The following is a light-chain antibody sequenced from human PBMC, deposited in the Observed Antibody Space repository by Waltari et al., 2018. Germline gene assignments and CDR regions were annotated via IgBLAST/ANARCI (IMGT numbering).Light chain of an antibody. J-gene: IGKJ4*01. CDR1: QSVTSIS. CDR3: QQYDGSAVT. V-gene: IGKV3-20*01. CDR2: STS. Sequence: IVLTQSPDTLSLSPGERDTLSCRASQSVTSISLAWYQQKPGQAPRLLIYSTSSRATDFSDRFSGSGSGTDFTLTINRLEPEDSAVYHCQQYDGSAVTFGGGTRVEIK.